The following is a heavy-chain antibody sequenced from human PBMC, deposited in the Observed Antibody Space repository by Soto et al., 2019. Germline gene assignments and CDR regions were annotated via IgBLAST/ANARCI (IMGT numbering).Heavy chain of an antibody. CDR2: IMAIFGTA. J-gene: IGHJ6*02. CDR3: ASRTVVPAAITYYYGMDV. Sequence: QVQLVQSWAEVKKPGSSVKVSCKASGDSLSNYAINWVRQSPGQGLAWMGGIMAIFGTANYAQKFQGRVTITADDSTSTVYMDLSSLRSEDTAVYYCASRTVVPAAITYYYGMDVWGQGTTVTVSS. CDR1: GDSLSNYA. V-gene: IGHV1-69*01. D-gene: IGHD2-2*01.